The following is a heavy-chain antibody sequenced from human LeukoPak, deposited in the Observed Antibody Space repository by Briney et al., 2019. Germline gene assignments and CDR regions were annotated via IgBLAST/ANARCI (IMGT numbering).Heavy chain of an antibody. CDR1: GFSFSDYD. CDR2: ISGRSSHV. D-gene: IGHD3-16*01. J-gene: IGHJ1*01. CDR3: GRAFPPLRTSSAGDL. V-gene: IGHV3-21*01. Sequence: PGGSLRLSCAASGFSFSDYDMNWVRQAPGKGLEWVSAISGRSSHVYYGESVKGRFTISRDNAKNSLYLQLDSLGVEDTAVYYCGRAFPPLRTSSAGDLWGQGTLVTVSS.